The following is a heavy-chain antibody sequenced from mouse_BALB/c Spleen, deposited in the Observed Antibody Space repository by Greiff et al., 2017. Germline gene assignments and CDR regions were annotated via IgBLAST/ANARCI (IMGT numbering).Heavy chain of an antibody. J-gene: IGHJ2*01. Sequence: EVKLMESGGGLVKPGGSLKLSCAASGFTFSDYYMYWVRQTPEKRLEWVATISDGGSYTYYPDSVKGRFTISRDNAMNNLYLQMSSLKSEDTAMYYCARDRAYYRYGFDYWGQGTTLTVSS. CDR1: GFTFSDYY. D-gene: IGHD2-14*01. CDR3: ARDRAYYRYGFDY. V-gene: IGHV5-4*02. CDR2: ISDGGSYT.